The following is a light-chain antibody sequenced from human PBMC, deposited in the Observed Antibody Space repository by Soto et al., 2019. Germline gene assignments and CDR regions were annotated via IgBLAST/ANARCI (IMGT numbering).Light chain of an antibody. CDR3: RSYTSSSTLEVV. Sequence: QSVLTQPASVSGSPGQSITISCTGTSSDVGGYNYVSWYQQHPGKAPKLMIYDVSNRPSGVSNRFSGSKSGNTASLTISGLQAEDEADYYCRSYTSSSTLEVVFVGGTKLTVL. V-gene: IGLV2-14*01. J-gene: IGLJ2*01. CDR1: SSDVGGYNY. CDR2: DVS.